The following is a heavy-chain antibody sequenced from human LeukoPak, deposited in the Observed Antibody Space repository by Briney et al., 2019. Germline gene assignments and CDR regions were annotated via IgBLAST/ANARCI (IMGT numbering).Heavy chain of an antibody. CDR3: AKVSESNYDILTGYYTPYYFDY. D-gene: IGHD3-9*01. J-gene: IGHJ4*02. Sequence: GGSLRLSCAAPGFSFSRYWMSWVRQAPGKGLEWVANIKQDGSEKNYVESVKGRFTISRDNSKNILYRQMNSLRADNTAVYYCAKVSESNYDILTGYYTPYYFDYWGQGTLVTVSS. CDR2: IKQDGSEK. V-gene: IGHV3-7*03. CDR1: GFSFSRYW.